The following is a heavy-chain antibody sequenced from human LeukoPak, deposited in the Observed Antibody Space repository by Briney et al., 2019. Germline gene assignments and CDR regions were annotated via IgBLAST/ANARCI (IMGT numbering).Heavy chain of an antibody. CDR1: GYTFTSYG. Sequence: GSLRLSCTASGYTFTSYGISWVRQAPGQGLEWVAWISAYNGNTYYAQTFQGRVTITRNNSINTAYMQLSSLRSEDTAVYYCARATITMVRGVIRYYYMDVWGKGTTVTVSS. CDR3: ARATITMVRGVIRYYYMDV. V-gene: IGHV1-18*01. CDR2: ISAYNGNT. D-gene: IGHD3-10*01. J-gene: IGHJ6*03.